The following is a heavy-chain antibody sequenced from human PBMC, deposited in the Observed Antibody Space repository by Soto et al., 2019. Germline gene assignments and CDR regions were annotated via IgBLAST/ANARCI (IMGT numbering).Heavy chain of an antibody. CDR1: GGTFNTYI. V-gene: IGHV1-69*01. CDR3: ATVETPGGGPPASPTPQAFVV. J-gene: IGHJ3*01. D-gene: IGHD2-21*02. Sequence: QVQLVQSGAEVKQPGSSVKVSCKASGGTFNTYIITWVRQAPGQRLEWMGGIIPSFGTANYAPKFRGRVTRTTDASTTTVNMEVRCLRSEDTAVYFCATVETPGGGPPASPTPQAFVVWGQGTEVTVSS. CDR2: IIPSFGTA.